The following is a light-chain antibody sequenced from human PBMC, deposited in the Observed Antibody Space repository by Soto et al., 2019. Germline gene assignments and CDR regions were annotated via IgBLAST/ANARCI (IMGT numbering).Light chain of an antibody. V-gene: IGLV2-14*01. CDR1: NSDVGAYNF. CDR2: EVN. J-gene: IGLJ1*01. Sequence: QPVLTQPASVSGSPGQSIAISCTGTNSDVGAYNFVSWYQQYPGKAPKLIIHEVNNRPSGVSDRFSGSKSGNTASLTISGLQADDEADYYCSSFTTYSTRVFGTGTKLTVL. CDR3: SSFTTYSTRV.